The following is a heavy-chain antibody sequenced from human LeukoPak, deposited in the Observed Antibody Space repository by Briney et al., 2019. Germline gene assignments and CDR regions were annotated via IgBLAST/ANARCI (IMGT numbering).Heavy chain of an antibody. D-gene: IGHD6-13*01. V-gene: IGHV3-33*01. CDR1: GFTFSSYG. CDR3: ARGGGAAVGDAFDI. Sequence: GRSLRLSCAASGFTFSSYGMHWVRQAPGKGLEWVAVVRHDGSNKYFADSVKGRFTISRDNSKNTLYVEMDGLRAEDTAVYYCARGGGAAVGDAFDIWGQGTKVTVSP. CDR2: VRHDGSNK. J-gene: IGHJ3*02.